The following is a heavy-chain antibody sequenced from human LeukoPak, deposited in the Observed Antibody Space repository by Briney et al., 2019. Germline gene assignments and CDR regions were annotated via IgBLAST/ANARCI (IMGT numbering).Heavy chain of an antibody. CDR1: GFTFNNYW. CDR3: ARATLTGSSARPADY. V-gene: IGHV3-74*01. CDR2: IKSDGTGA. J-gene: IGHJ4*02. Sequence: GGSLRLSCAASGFTFNNYWMHWARQAPGKGLVWVSLIKSDGTGASYADYVKGRLTISRDNAKNTLYLQMNSVRAEDTAVYYCARATLTGSSARPADYWGQGTLVTVSS. D-gene: IGHD3-9*01.